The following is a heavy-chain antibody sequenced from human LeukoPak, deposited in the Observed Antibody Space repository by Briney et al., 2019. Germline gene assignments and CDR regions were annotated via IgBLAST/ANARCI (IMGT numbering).Heavy chain of an antibody. CDR2: IYSGGST. D-gene: IGHD2-21*02. Sequence: GGSLRLSCAASGFTVSSNYMSWVRQAPGKGLEWVPVIYSGGSTYYADSVKGRFTISRDNSKNTLYLQMNSLRAEDTAVYYCATKLAYCGGDCYPDAFDIWGQGTMVTVSS. CDR1: GFTVSSNY. J-gene: IGHJ3*02. V-gene: IGHV3-66*01. CDR3: ATKLAYCGGDCYPDAFDI.